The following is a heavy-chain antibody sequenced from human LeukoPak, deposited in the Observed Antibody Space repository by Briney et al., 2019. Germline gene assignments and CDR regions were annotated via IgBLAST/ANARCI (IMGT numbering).Heavy chain of an antibody. J-gene: IGHJ4*02. Sequence: SETLSLTCAVSGASISGSGYYWGWIRQPPGKGLEWIGNIYYSGSTYYNASLQSRVTISIDASKNQFSLRLKSVTAADTAMYYCAKSGGYGLIDYWSQGTLVTVSS. CDR1: GASISGSGYY. CDR3: AKSGGYGLIDY. CDR2: IYYSGST. D-gene: IGHD1-26*01. V-gene: IGHV4-39*01.